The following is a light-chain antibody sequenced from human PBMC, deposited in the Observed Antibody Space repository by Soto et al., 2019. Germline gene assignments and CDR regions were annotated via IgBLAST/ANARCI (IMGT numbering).Light chain of an antibody. J-gene: IGLJ2*01. CDR1: NIGSKT. Sequence: SYELTQSPSVSVAPGQTARITCGGNNIGSKTVHWYQQKPGQAPVLVVYDDRDRPSGIPERFSGSNSANTATLTISRVEAGDEADYYCQVWDSSDHVVFGGGTKLTVL. CDR3: QVWDSSDHVV. V-gene: IGLV3-21*02. CDR2: DDR.